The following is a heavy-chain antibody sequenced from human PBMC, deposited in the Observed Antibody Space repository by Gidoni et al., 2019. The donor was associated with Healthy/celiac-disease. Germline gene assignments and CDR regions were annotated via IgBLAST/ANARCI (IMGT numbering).Heavy chain of an antibody. V-gene: IGHV3-23*04. Sequence: EVQLVASGGGLVQPGGSLRLSCAASGFTFSSHAMSWVRQAPGKGLEWVSAISGSGGSTYYADSVKGRFTISRDNSKNTLYLQMNSLRAEDTAVYYCANLYAANTYYYGSGPTIDYWGQGTLVTVSS. CDR1: GFTFSSHA. J-gene: IGHJ4*02. D-gene: IGHD3-10*01. CDR2: ISGSGGST. CDR3: ANLYAANTYYYGSGPTIDY.